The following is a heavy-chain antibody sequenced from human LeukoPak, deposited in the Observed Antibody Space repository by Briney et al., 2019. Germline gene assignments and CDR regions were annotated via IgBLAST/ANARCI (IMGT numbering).Heavy chain of an antibody. CDR1: GYNFTSYW. Sequence: HGESLKISCQDSGYNFTSYWIGWVRQMPGKGLEWMGIIYPGDSDTIYNPSFQGQVTISADKSISTAYLQWSSLKASDTAMYYCARGGAYSDILEWLPSDAFDIWGQGTMVTVTS. CDR3: ARGGAYSDILEWLPSDAFDI. V-gene: IGHV5-51*01. J-gene: IGHJ3*02. D-gene: IGHD3-3*01. CDR2: IYPGDSDT.